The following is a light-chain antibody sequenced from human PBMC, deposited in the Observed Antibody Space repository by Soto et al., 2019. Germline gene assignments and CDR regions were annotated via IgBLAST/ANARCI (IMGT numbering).Light chain of an antibody. CDR2: TAS. CDR3: QQAYSLPLT. CDR1: QSINSY. Sequence: DIQMTQSPSSLSASVGDRATITCRASQSINSYLNWYQQKPGKAPKLLISTASSLESGVPSRFSGSRSGTDFTLTICGLQPEDFATYYCQQAYSLPLTFGGGTKVDIK. V-gene: IGKV1-39*01. J-gene: IGKJ4*01.